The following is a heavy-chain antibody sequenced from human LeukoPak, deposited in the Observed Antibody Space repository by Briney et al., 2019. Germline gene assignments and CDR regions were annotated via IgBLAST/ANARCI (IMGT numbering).Heavy chain of an antibody. J-gene: IGHJ6*03. V-gene: IGHV4-59*01. CDR3: ARVAGYYYYYMDV. CDR2: IYYSGST. CDR1: GGSISSYY. Sequence: SETLSPTCTVSGGSISSYYWSWIRQPPGKGLEWIGYIYYSGSTNYNPSLKSRVTISVDTSKNQFSLKLSSVTAADTAVYYCARVAGYYYYYMDVWGKGTTVTVSS. D-gene: IGHD6-19*01.